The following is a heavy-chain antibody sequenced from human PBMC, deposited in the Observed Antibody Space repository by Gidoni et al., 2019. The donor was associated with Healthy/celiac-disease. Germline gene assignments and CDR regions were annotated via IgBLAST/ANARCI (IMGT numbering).Heavy chain of an antibody. V-gene: IGHV3-33*01. J-gene: IGHJ5*02. D-gene: IGHD3-22*01. Sequence: QVQLVESGGGVDQPGWSLRLSCAASGFTFSSYGLHWVRQAPGQGLEWVAVIWYDGSNKYYADSVKGRFTISRDNYKNTLYLQMNSLRAEDTAVYYCARAGSSGYHNWFDPWGQGTLVTVSS. CDR2: IWYDGSNK. CDR3: ARAGSSGYHNWFDP. CDR1: GFTFSSYG.